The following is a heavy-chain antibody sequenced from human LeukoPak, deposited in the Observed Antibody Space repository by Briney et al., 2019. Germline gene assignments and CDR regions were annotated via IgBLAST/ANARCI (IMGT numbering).Heavy chain of an antibody. J-gene: IGHJ4*02. CDR3: ARQDLTYDSSGYSDY. CDR2: IYPGDSDT. D-gene: IGHD3-22*01. Sequence: GESLKISSKGSGYSFTSYWIGWVRQMPGKGLEWVGIIYPGDSDTRYSPSFQGQVTISADKSISTAYLQWSSLKASDTAMYYCARQDLTYDSSGYSDYWGQGTLVTVSS. V-gene: IGHV5-51*01. CDR1: GYSFTSYW.